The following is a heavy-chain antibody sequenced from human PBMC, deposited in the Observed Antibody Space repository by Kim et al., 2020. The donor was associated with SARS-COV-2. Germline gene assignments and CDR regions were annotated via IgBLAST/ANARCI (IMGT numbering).Heavy chain of an antibody. D-gene: IGHD3-3*01. V-gene: IGHV3-23*01. CDR1: GFTFSSYA. Sequence: GGSLRLSCAASGFTFSSYAMSWVRQAPGKGLEWVSAIRCSGGSTYYADSVKGRFTISRDNSKNTLYLQMNSLRAEDTAVYYCANGVSCALHFGPWVDSWGQGTLVTVSS. CDR2: IRCSGGST. J-gene: IGHJ5*01. CDR3: ANGVSCALHFGPWVDS.